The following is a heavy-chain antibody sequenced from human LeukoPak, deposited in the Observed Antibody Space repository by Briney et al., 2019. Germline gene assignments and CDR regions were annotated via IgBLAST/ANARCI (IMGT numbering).Heavy chain of an antibody. Sequence: ASVKVSCKASGYTFTGYYMHWVRQAPGQGIEWMGWINPNSGDTKYSQKFQGGVTMTRDTSISTAYMELSRLRSDDTAVYYCATQRGSYLWGTDFDYWGQGTLVTVSS. J-gene: IGHJ4*02. CDR1: GYTFTGYY. CDR3: ATQRGSYLWGTDFDY. V-gene: IGHV1-2*02. CDR2: INPNSGDT. D-gene: IGHD3-16*01.